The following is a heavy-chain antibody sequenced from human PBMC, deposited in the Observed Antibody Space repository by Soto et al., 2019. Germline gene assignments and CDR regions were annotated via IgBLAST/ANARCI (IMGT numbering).Heavy chain of an antibody. J-gene: IGHJ3*02. CDR1: GFTFSDYY. CDR2: ISSSSSYT. V-gene: IGHV3-11*06. D-gene: IGHD2-21*02. CDR3: ARDGAYCGGDCYPDAFDI. Sequence: PGESLRLSCAASGFTFSDYYMSWIRQAPGKGLEWVSYISSSSSYTNYADSVKGRFTISRDNAKNSLYLQMNSLRAEDTAVYYCARDGAYCGGDCYPDAFDIWGQGTMVTVSS.